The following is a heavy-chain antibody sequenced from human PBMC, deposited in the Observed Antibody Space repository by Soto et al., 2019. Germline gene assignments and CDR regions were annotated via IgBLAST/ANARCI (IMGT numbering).Heavy chain of an antibody. V-gene: IGHV3-23*01. D-gene: IGHD3-10*01. Sequence: EVQLLESGGGLVQPGGSLRLSCAASGFTFSSYAMSWVRQTPGKGLEWVSGISGSGGGTYYADSVRGRFTISRDNSKNTMYRQMNSLRAEDTAVYYCANQDSGSYYSAPLDYWGQGILVTVSS. CDR3: ANQDSGSYYSAPLDY. J-gene: IGHJ4*02. CDR1: GFTFSSYA. CDR2: ISGSGGGT.